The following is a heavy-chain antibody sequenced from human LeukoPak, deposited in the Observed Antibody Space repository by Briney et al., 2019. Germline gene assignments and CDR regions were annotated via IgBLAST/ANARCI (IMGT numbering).Heavy chain of an antibody. Sequence: QVQLQESGPGLVKPSETLSLTCTVSDGSISSYYWSWIRQPPGTGLEWIGYIYYSGSTNYNPSLKSRVTISVDTSKNQFSLKLSSVTAADTAVYYCARESEGDAFDIWGQGTMVTVSS. V-gene: IGHV4-59*01. CDR3: ARESEGDAFDI. CDR1: DGSISSYY. CDR2: IYYSGST. J-gene: IGHJ3*02.